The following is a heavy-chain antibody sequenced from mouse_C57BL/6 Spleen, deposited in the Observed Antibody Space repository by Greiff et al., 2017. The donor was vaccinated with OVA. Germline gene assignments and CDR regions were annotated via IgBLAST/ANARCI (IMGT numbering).Heavy chain of an antibody. CDR2: IYPRDGST. CDR1: GYTFTSYD. CDR3: ARSGDYGNYECDY. J-gene: IGHJ2*01. D-gene: IGHD2-1*01. V-gene: IGHV1-85*01. Sequence: VQLQQSGPELVKPGASVKLSCKASGYTFTSYDINWVKPRPGPGLEWIGWIYPRDGSTKYNEKFKGKATLTVDTSSSTAYMELHSLTSEDSAVYCCARSGDYGNYECDYWGKGTTLTVSS.